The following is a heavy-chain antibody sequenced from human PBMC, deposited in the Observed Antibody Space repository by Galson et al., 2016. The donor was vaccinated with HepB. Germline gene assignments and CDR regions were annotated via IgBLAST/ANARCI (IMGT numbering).Heavy chain of an antibody. D-gene: IGHD6-13*01. Sequence: SLRLSCPASGFAFRTYSMSWVRQAPGKGLEWVANIEQAGSEKYYVDSVKGRFTISRDKAKNSLYLQMNSRRAEDTAVYYCAGDPSSWHYFFYYYMDVWGEGTTVTVSS. CDR3: AGDPSSWHYFFYYYMDV. CDR1: GFAFRTYS. CDR2: IEQAGSEK. J-gene: IGHJ6*03. V-gene: IGHV3-7*03.